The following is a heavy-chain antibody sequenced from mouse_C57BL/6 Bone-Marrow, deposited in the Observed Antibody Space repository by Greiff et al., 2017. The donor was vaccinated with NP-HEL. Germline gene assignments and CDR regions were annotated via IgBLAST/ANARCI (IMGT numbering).Heavy chain of an antibody. CDR1: GFTFSSYG. V-gene: IGHV5-6*01. Sequence: EVQLVESGGDLVKPGGSLKLSCAASGFTFSSYGMSWVRQTPDKRLEWVATISSGGSYTYYPDSVKGRFTIPRDNAKNTLYLQMSSLKSEDTAMYYCARGGDYDVGAMDYWGQGTSVTVSS. J-gene: IGHJ4*01. CDR3: ARGGDYDVGAMDY. CDR2: ISSGGSYT. D-gene: IGHD2-4*01.